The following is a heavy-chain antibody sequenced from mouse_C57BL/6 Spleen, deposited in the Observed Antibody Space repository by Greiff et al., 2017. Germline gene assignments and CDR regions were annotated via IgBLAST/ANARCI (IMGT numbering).Heavy chain of an antibody. CDR3: ARHWDVEYAMDY. J-gene: IGHJ4*01. CDR1: GYAFSSSW. CDR2: IYPGDGDT. V-gene: IGHV1-82*01. D-gene: IGHD4-1*01. Sequence: VKLQESGPELVKPGASVKISCKASGYAFSSSWMNWVKQRPGKGLEWIGRIYPGDGDTNYNGKFKGKATLTADKSSSTAYMQLSSLTSEDSAVYFCARHWDVEYAMDYWGQGTSVTVSS.